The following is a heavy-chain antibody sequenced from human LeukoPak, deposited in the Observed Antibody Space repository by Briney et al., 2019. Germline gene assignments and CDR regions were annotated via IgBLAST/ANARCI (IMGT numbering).Heavy chain of an antibody. CDR2: IHYSGST. V-gene: IGHV4-59*11. CDR3: ARFCGGGRCPDY. J-gene: IGHJ4*02. Sequence: SVTLSLTCTVTGGSISSHYWTWIRQPPGKGLEWIGNIHYSGSTSYNPSLKSRVTISIDTFKNQFSLKLTSVTAADTAVYYCARFCGGGRCPDYWGQGTLVTVSS. CDR1: GGSISSHY. D-gene: IGHD2-15*01.